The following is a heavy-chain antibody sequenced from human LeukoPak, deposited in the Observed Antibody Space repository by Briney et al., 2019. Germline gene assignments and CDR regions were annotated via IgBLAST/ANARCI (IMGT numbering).Heavy chain of an antibody. Sequence: GGSLRLSCAASGFSFSSYWMSWVRQAPGKGLEWVANIEGDGSERNYMDSVKGRFTISRDNAKNSLHLQMNSLRAEDTAVYYCAAGVGWLIDYWGRGTLVTVSS. CDR1: GFSFSSYW. CDR2: IEGDGSER. V-gene: IGHV3-7*03. J-gene: IGHJ4*02. CDR3: AAGVGWLIDY. D-gene: IGHD6-19*01.